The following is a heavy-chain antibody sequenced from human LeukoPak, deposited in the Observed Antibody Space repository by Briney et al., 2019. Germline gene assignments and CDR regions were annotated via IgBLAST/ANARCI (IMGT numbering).Heavy chain of an antibody. CDR3: AKTYYDFWSGYS. D-gene: IGHD3-3*01. CDR2: IRYAGSNK. V-gene: IGHV3-30*02. Sequence: GGSLRLSCAASGFTFSSYGMHWVRQAPGKGLEWVAFIRYAGSNKYYADSVKGRFTISRDNSKNTLYLQMNSLRAEDTAVYYCAKTYYDFWSGYSWGQGTLVTVSS. J-gene: IGHJ5*02. CDR1: GFTFSSYG.